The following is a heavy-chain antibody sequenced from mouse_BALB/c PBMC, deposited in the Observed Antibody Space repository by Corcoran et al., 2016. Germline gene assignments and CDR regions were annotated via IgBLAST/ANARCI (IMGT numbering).Heavy chain of an antibody. V-gene: IGHV14-3*02. CDR3: GRSREGNYVIY. CDR1: GFNIKDTY. CDR2: IDPANGHT. Sequence: EVQLQQSGAELVKPGASVKLSCTASGFNIKDTYMHWVKQRPEQGLEWIGRIDPANGHTKYDPKFQGKATMTADTSSNTVYLHLSSLTSEATAVYYCGRSREGNYVIYWGQGTTLTVSS. D-gene: IGHD2-1*01. J-gene: IGHJ2*01.